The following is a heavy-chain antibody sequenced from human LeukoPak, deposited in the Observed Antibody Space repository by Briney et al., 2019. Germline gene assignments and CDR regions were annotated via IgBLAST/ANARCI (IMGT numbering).Heavy chain of an antibody. J-gene: IGHJ4*02. Sequence: ASVKVSCKSSGYTFTGYYMHWVRQAPGQRLEWMGRINPNSGGTNYAQKFQGRATMTRDTSISTAYMELSRLRSDDTAVYYCARDPRIAVAGKYFDYWGQGTLVTVSS. CDR1: GYTFTGYY. D-gene: IGHD6-19*01. CDR2: INPNSGGT. V-gene: IGHV1-2*06. CDR3: ARDPRIAVAGKYFDY.